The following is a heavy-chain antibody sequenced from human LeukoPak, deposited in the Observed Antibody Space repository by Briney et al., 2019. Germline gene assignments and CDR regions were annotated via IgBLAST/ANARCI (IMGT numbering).Heavy chain of an antibody. CDR2: INPNSGGT. Sequence: ASVKVSCKASGYTFTHYYMHWVRQAAGQGLEGRGWINPNSGGTNYAQKFQGRVTMTRDTSISTAYMQLSRLRSDDTAVYYCARDGYYDILTGYRNWFDPWGQGTLVTVSS. D-gene: IGHD3-9*01. J-gene: IGHJ5*02. V-gene: IGHV1-2*02. CDR1: GYTFTHYY. CDR3: ARDGYYDILTGYRNWFDP.